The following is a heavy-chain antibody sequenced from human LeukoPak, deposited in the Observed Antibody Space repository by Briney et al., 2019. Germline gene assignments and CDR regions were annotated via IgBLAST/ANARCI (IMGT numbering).Heavy chain of an antibody. J-gene: IGHJ4*02. Sequence: GGSLRLSCAASGFTFSSYAMHWVRQAPGKGLEWVAVISYDGSNKYYADSVKGRFTISRDNSKNTLYLQMNSLRAEDTAVYYCARDLPAVVAATLLGPLGYWGQGTLVTVSS. CDR3: ARDLPAVVAATLLGPLGY. V-gene: IGHV3-30-3*01. CDR2: ISYDGSNK. D-gene: IGHD2-15*01. CDR1: GFTFSSYA.